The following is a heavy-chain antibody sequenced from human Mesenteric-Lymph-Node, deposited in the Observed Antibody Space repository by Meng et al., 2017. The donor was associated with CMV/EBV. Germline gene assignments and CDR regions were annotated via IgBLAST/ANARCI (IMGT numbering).Heavy chain of an antibody. Sequence: GESLKISCAASGFTFSSYWMSWVRQAPGKGLEWVANIKQDGSEKYYVDSVKGRFTISRDNAKNSLYLQMNSLRAEDTAVYYCARDGYYHNSSGYYVGYWGQGTLVTVSS. CDR3: ARDGYYHNSSGYYVGY. V-gene: IGHV3-7*01. CDR1: GFTFSSYW. D-gene: IGHD3-22*01. CDR2: IKQDGSEK. J-gene: IGHJ4*02.